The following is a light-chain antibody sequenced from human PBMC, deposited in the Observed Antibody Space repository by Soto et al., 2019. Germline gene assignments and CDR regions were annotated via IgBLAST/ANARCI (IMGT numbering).Light chain of an antibody. Sequence: AIQMTQSPPSLSASVGDRVIITCRASQDIRVDVGWLQQRPGHAPNLLIYAASTLHTGVPSTFTGSGSRTDFTLTINVLELEDLATYFWLQDYDFPYTFGQGTKLEI. V-gene: IGKV1-6*01. CDR3: LQDYDFPYT. CDR1: QDIRVD. J-gene: IGKJ2*01. CDR2: AAS.